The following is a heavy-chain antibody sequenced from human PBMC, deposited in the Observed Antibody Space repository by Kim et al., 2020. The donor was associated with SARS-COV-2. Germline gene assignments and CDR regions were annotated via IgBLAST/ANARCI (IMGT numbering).Heavy chain of an antibody. Sequence: GGSLRLSCAASGFTFSSYEMNWVRQAPGKGLEWVSYISSSGSTIYYADSVKGRFTISRDNAKNSLYLQMNSLRAEDTAVYYCARDGSSVLRDYWGQGTLVTVSS. V-gene: IGHV3-48*03. CDR1: GFTFSSYE. D-gene: IGHD1-26*01. CDR2: ISSSGSTI. CDR3: ARDGSSVLRDY. J-gene: IGHJ4*02.